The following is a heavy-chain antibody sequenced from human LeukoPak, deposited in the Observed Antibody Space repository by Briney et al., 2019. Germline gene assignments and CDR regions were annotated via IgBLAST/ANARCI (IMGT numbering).Heavy chain of an antibody. CDR2: IYHSGST. V-gene: IGHV4-4*02. CDR1: GGSISSSNW. Sequence: SETLSLTCAVSGGSISSSNWWSWVRQPPGKGLEWIGEIYHSGSTNYNPSLKSRVTISVGKSKNQFSLKLSSVTAADTAVYYCASRPGYSSGWRGSFDYWGQGTLVTVSS. CDR3: ASRPGYSSGWRGSFDY. J-gene: IGHJ4*02. D-gene: IGHD6-19*01.